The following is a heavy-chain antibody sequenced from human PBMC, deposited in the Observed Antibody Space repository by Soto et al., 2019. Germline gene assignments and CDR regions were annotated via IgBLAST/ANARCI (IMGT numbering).Heavy chain of an antibody. V-gene: IGHV4-59*01. D-gene: IGHD2-2*01. CDR2: IYYSGST. J-gene: IGHJ5*02. Sequence: SETLSLTCTVSGGSISSYYWSWIRQPPGKGLEWIGYIYYSGSTNYNPSLKSRVTISVDTSKNQFSLKLSSVTAADTAVYYCARESKKWVVPAANRWDWFDPWGQGTLVTV. CDR1: GGSISSYY. CDR3: ARESKKWVVPAANRWDWFDP.